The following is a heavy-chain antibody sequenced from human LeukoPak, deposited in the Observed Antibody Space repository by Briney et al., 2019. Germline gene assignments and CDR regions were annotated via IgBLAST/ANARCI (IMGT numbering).Heavy chain of an antibody. CDR3: AKGPRASGWTYFDY. J-gene: IGHJ4*02. D-gene: IGHD6-19*01. CDR2: ISGSGGST. CDR1: GFTFSSYA. Sequence: GGSLRLSCAASGFTFSSYAMSWVRQAPRKGLEWVSVISGSGGSTYSAESVKGRFTISRDNSKNTLYLQMNSLRVEDTAVYYCAKGPRASGWTYFDYWGQGTLVTVSS. V-gene: IGHV3-23*01.